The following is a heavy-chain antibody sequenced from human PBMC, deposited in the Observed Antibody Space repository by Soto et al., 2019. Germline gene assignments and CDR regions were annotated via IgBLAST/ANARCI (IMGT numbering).Heavy chain of an antibody. CDR2: IYYSGST. D-gene: IGHD2-15*01. J-gene: IGHJ1*01. CDR1: GSSISCGGSY. V-gene: IGHV4-31*03. Sequence: SETQSLTCTVSGSSISCGGSYSSWISQHPGKGLEWIGYIYYSGSTYYNPSLKSRVTISVDTSKNQFSLKLSSVTAADTAVYYCARGSDVVCSGGSCYSEYFQHWGQGTLVTVSS. CDR3: ARGSDVVCSGGSCYSEYFQH.